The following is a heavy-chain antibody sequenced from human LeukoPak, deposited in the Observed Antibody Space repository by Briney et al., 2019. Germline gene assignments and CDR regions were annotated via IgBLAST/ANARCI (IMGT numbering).Heavy chain of an antibody. D-gene: IGHD3-9*01. CDR2: IIPIFGTA. CDR3: AREDYDILTGPPGL. Sequence: SVKVSCKASGGTFSSYAISWVRQAPGQGLEWMGGIIPIFGTANYAQKFQGRVTITTDESTSTAYMELSSLRSEDTAVYYCAREDYDILTGPPGLWGQGTLVTVSS. CDR1: GGTFSSYA. J-gene: IGHJ4*02. V-gene: IGHV1-69*05.